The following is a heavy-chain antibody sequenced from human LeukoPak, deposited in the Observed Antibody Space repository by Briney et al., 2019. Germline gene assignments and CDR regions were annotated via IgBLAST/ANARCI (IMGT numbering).Heavy chain of an antibody. CDR2: IYYSGST. CDR1: GGSISSYY. CDR3: ARGNWNYGY. V-gene: IGHV4-59*01. D-gene: IGHD1-7*01. Sequence: SETLSLTCTVSGGSISSYYWSWIRQLPGKGLEWIGYIYYSGSTNYNPSLKSRVTISVDTSKNQFSLKLSSVTAADTAVYYCARGNWNYGYWGQGTLVTVSS. J-gene: IGHJ4*02.